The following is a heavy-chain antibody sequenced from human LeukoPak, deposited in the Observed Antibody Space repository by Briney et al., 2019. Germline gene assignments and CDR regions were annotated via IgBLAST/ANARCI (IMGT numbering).Heavy chain of an antibody. CDR1: GYTFTSYG. CDR2: ISAYNGNT. D-gene: IGHD3-22*01. Sequence: GASVKVSCKASGYTFTSYGISWVRQAPGQGLEWMGWISAYNGNTNYAQKLQGRVTMTEDTSTDTAYMELSSLRSEDTAVYYCATDYYYDSSGSYYTVDYWGQGTLVTVSS. V-gene: IGHV1-18*01. J-gene: IGHJ4*02. CDR3: ATDYYYDSSGSYYTVDY.